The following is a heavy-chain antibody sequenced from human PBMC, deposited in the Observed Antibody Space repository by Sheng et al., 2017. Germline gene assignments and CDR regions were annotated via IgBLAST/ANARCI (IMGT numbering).Heavy chain of an antibody. J-gene: IGHJ6*03. CDR3: ARDYGDQTSYMDV. D-gene: IGHD4-17*01. CDR1: GGSFSGYY. CDR2: INHSGST. Sequence: QVQLQQWGAGLLKPSETLSLTCAVYGGSFSGYYWSWIRQPPGKGLEWIGEINHSGSTNYNPSLKSRVTISVDTSKNQFSLKLSSVTAADTAVYYCARDYGDQTSYMDVWGKGTTVTVSS. V-gene: IGHV4-34*01.